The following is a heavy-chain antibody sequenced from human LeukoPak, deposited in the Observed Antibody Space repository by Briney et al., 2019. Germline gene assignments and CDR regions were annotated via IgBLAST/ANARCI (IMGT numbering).Heavy chain of an antibody. Sequence: PGRSLRLSCAASGFTFSSYWMSWVRQAPGKGLEWVANIKQDGSEKYYVDSVKGRFAISRDNAKNSLYLQMNSLRAEDTAVYYCARDSFWSGSVPGYWGQGTLVTVSS. CDR2: IKQDGSEK. V-gene: IGHV3-7*01. CDR3: ARDSFWSGSVPGY. J-gene: IGHJ4*02. D-gene: IGHD3-3*01. CDR1: GFTFSSYW.